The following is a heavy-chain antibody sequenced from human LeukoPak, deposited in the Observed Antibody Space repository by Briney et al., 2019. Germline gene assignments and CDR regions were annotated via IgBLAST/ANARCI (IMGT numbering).Heavy chain of an antibody. V-gene: IGHV4-39*01. CDR2: IYYSGST. CDR1: GGSTSSSTHY. CDR3: VRSNY. J-gene: IGHJ4*02. Sequence: SETLSLTCTVSGGSTSSSTHYWGWVRQPPGKGLGWIGSIYYSGSTYYNPSLKSRVTISVDTSKNQFSLKLSSVTAADTAVYYCVRSNYWGQGTLVTVSS.